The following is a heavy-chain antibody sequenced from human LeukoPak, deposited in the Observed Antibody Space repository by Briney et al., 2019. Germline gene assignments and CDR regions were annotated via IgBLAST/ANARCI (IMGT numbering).Heavy chain of an antibody. V-gene: IGHV3-53*01. CDR3: ARGVKRTGGSCYGMDV. Sequence: GGSLRLSCAASGFTVSSNYMSWVRQAPGKGLEWVSVTYSGGSTYYADSVKGRFTISRDNSKNTLYFQMNSLRAEDTAVYYCARGVKRTGGSCYGMDVWGKGTTVTVSS. J-gene: IGHJ6*04. D-gene: IGHD2-15*01. CDR2: TYSGGST. CDR1: GFTVSSNY.